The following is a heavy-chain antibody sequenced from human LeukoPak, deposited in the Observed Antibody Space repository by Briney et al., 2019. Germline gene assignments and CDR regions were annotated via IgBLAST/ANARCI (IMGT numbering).Heavy chain of an antibody. CDR1: RFTFGISA. Sequence: GGSLRLSCAASRFTFGISAMNWVRQAPGKGLEWLSYISSSSSTIYYADSVKGRFTISRDNAKNSLYLQLNSLRPEDTGLYYCARDRGGWPDYWGQGTLVTVSS. D-gene: IGHD6-19*01. CDR3: ARDRGGWPDY. V-gene: IGHV3-48*01. J-gene: IGHJ4*02. CDR2: ISSSSSTI.